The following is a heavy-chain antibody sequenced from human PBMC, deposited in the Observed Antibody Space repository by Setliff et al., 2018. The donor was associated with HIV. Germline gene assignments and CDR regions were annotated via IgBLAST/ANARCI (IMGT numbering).Heavy chain of an antibody. CDR3: ARSSYAMIAPYYFDY. CDR1: GGSISYYY. V-gene: IGHV4-59*08. J-gene: IGHJ4*02. D-gene: IGHD3-22*01. Sequence: PSETLSLTCTVSGGSISYYYWSWIRQPPGKGLEWIGYVYYSGSTNYNPSLKSRVTMSVDTSKNQFSLKLSSVTAADTAVYYCARSSYAMIAPYYFDYWGQGTLVTVSS. CDR2: VYYSGST.